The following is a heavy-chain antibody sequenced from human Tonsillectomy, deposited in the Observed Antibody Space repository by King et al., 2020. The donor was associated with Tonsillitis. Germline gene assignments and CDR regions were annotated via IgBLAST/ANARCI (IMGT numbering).Heavy chain of an antibody. J-gene: IGHJ3*01. Sequence: VQLVESGGGLVKPGGSLRLSCAASGFTFSTYSMTWVRQAPGKGLEWVSSINSVGSHIYYADSVRGRFTISRDNAKNSLYLQMNSLRAEDAAVYSCARPYCSGDRRYQRNDAFDLWGLGTMVTVSS. D-gene: IGHD2-15*01. V-gene: IGHV3-21*01. CDR3: ARPYCSGDRRYQRNDAFDL. CDR2: INSVGSHI. CDR1: GFTFSTYS.